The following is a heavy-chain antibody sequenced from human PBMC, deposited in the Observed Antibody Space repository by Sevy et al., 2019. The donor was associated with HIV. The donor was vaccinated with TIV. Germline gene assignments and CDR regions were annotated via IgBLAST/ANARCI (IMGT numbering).Heavy chain of an antibody. CDR2: FDPTSGSR. D-gene: IGHD1-26*01. Sequence: ASVKVSCKTSGYIFNTYYIYWVRQAPGQGLEWIGIFDPTSGSRSYAQRFQGRLTMTGDTSTSTAFMELSSLTSEDSAVYYCARDRDVSGSYLEYFYFAMEVWGQRTTVTVSS. CDR3: ARDRDVSGSYLEYFYFAMEV. J-gene: IGHJ6*02. CDR1: GYIFNTYY. V-gene: IGHV1-46*02.